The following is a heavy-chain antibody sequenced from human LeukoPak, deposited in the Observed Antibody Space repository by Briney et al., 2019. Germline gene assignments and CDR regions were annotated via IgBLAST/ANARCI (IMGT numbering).Heavy chain of an antibody. CDR3: ARPHSSGWYDGWFDP. V-gene: IGHV4-34*01. D-gene: IGHD6-19*01. Sequence: PSETLSLTCAVYGGSFSGYYWSWIRQPPGKGLEWIGEINHSGSTNYNPSLKSRVTISVDTSKNQFSLKLSSVTAADTAVYYCARPHSSGWYDGWFDPWGQGTLVTVSS. CDR2: INHSGST. CDR1: GGSFSGYY. J-gene: IGHJ5*02.